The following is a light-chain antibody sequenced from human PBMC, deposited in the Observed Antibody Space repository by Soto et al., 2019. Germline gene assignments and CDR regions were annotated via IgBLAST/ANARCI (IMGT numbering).Light chain of an antibody. V-gene: IGKV3-15*01. CDR3: QQYGSSPIT. J-gene: IGKJ5*01. Sequence: EIVITQSPAALSVSPVERATLSCRASQSIRDNLAWYQQKRGQAPRLLIYGASARATGTPARFSGSGSGTDFTLTISRLEPEDFAVYYCQQYGSSPITFGQGTRLE. CDR2: GAS. CDR1: QSIRDN.